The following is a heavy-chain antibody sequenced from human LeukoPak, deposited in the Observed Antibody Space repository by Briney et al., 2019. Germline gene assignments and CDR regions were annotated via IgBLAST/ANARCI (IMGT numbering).Heavy chain of an antibody. CDR1: GYSFTSYW. V-gene: IGHV5-51*01. J-gene: IGHJ4*02. CDR3: ARHGGYCSSTSCYFSDY. Sequence: GESLKISCKGSGYSFTSYWIGWVRQLPGKGLEWMGIIYPGDSDTRYSPSFQGQVTISADKSISTAYLQWSSLKASDTAMYYCARHGGYCSSTSCYFSDYWGQGTLVTVSS. CDR2: IYPGDSDT. D-gene: IGHD2-2*01.